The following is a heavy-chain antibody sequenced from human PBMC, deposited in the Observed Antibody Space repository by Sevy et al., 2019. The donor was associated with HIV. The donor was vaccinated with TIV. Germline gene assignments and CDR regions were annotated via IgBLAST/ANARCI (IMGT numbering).Heavy chain of an antibody. D-gene: IGHD6-25*01. V-gene: IGHV3-30-3*01. Sequence: GGSLRLSCAASGFTFSSYTMHWVRQAPGKGLEWVAVIAYDGNSKYYADSVKGRFTISRDNSKNTLYLQMNSLRAEDTAVYYCARGRLKTATTFPFDYWGQGTLVTVSS. CDR2: IAYDGNSK. CDR3: ARGRLKTATTFPFDY. J-gene: IGHJ4*02. CDR1: GFTFSSYT.